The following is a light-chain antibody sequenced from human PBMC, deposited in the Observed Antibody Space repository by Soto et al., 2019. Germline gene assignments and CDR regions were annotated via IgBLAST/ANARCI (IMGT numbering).Light chain of an antibody. CDR3: QKYDSAPLT. Sequence: DIQMTQSPSSLSASVGDRVTVTCRASQDISRYLAWCQQKPGQVPELLIYAASSLHSGVSSRFSGSGSGTHFTLTISSLQPEDVATYYCQKYDSAPLTFGGGTKVDIK. CDR1: QDISRY. J-gene: IGKJ4*01. CDR2: AAS. V-gene: IGKV1-27*01.